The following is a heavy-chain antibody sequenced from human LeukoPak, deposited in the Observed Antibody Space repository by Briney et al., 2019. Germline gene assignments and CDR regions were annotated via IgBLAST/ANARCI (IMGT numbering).Heavy chain of an antibody. CDR1: GFTFSSYG. Sequence: GGSLRLSCAASGFTFSSYGMHWVRQAPGKGLEWVAVISYDGSNKYYADSVKGRFTISRDNSKSTLYLQMNSLRAEDTAVYYCARAYGDSTTIDYWGQGTLVTVSS. J-gene: IGHJ4*02. D-gene: IGHD4-17*01. V-gene: IGHV3-30*03. CDR3: ARAYGDSTTIDY. CDR2: ISYDGSNK.